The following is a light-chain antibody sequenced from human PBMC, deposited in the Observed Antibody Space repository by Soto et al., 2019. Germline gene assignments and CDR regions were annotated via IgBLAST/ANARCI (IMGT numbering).Light chain of an antibody. CDR3: QQRANWPLS. V-gene: IGKV3-11*01. CDR1: QSVNN. Sequence: EIVLTQSPATLSLSPGEGVTLSCRASQSVNNLAWYQQKPGQAPRLLIYDASNRATGIPARFSGSGSGTDFTLTITYLEPEDFAVYYCQQRANWPLSFGGGTKVESK. CDR2: DAS. J-gene: IGKJ4*01.